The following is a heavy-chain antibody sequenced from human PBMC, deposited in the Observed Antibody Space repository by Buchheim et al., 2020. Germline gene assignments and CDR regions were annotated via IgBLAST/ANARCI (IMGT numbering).Heavy chain of an antibody. V-gene: IGHV3-23*01. CDR1: GFTFSSYA. CDR2: ISDSGSST. Sequence: EVQLLESGGGLVQPGGSLRLSCAVSGFTFSSYAMNWVRQAPGKGLEWVSAISDSGSSTFYGDSVRGRFTISRDNSKNTLYLQMNSLRTEDTAVYYCGLDSGSYYFDYWGQGTL. CDR3: GLDSGSYYFDY. J-gene: IGHJ4*02. D-gene: IGHD1-26*01.